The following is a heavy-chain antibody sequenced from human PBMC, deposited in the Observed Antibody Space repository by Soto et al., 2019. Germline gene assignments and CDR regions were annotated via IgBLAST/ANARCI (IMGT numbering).Heavy chain of an antibody. Sequence: GASVKVSCKASGYTLTRYSIHWVRQAPGQRLEWMGWINAANGNTKFSQKFQGRVTITRDTSASTAYMELRGLRSEDTAVYYCAILGTYYFDNSDNYFDFWGQGTLVTVSS. CDR2: INAANGNT. CDR3: AILGTYYFDNSDNYFDF. J-gene: IGHJ4*02. D-gene: IGHD3-22*01. CDR1: GYTLTRYS. V-gene: IGHV1-3*01.